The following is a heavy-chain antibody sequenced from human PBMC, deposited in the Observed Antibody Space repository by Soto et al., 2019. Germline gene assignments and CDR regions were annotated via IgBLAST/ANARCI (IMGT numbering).Heavy chain of an antibody. CDR3: AMNYYDSSGYDY. V-gene: IGHV4-34*01. CDR2: INHSGST. J-gene: IGHJ4*02. CDR1: GGSFSGYY. Sequence: SETLSLTCAVYGGSFSGYYWSWIRQPPGKGLEWIGEINHSGSTNYNPSLKSRVTISVDTSKNQFSLKLSSVTAADTAVYYCAMNYYDSSGYDYWGQGTLVTVSS. D-gene: IGHD3-22*01.